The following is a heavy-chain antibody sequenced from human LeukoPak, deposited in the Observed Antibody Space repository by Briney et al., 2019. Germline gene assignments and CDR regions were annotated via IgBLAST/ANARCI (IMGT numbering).Heavy chain of an antibody. D-gene: IGHD3-22*01. CDR3: AKGSYYDSSGSFYFDY. Sequence: GSLRLSCAASGFTFSSYAMSWVRQEPGKGLEWVSGISGSGDNTYYADSVKGRFTISRDNSKNTLYVQVNSLGTEDTAAYYCAKGSYYDSSGSFYFDYWGQGTLVTVSS. J-gene: IGHJ4*02. CDR1: GFTFSSYA. V-gene: IGHV3-23*01. CDR2: ISGSGDNT.